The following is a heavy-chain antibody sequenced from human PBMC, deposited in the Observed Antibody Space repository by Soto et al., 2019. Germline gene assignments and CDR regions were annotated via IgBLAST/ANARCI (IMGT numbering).Heavy chain of an antibody. Sequence: ASVKVSCKASGYTFTGYYMHWVRQAPGQGLEWMGIINPSGGSTSYAQKFQGRVTMTRDTSTSTVYMELSSLRSEDTAVYYCAREGITMIVVASYGMDVWGQGTTVTVSS. CDR3: AREGITMIVVASYGMDV. CDR1: GYTFTGYY. CDR2: INPSGGST. V-gene: IGHV1-46*01. D-gene: IGHD3-22*01. J-gene: IGHJ6*02.